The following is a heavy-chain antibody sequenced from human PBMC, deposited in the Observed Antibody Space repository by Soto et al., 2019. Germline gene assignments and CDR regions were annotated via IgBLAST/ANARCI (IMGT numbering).Heavy chain of an antibody. CDR3: VSQRTTVPTQAYFDY. CDR1: GGSVTNSSYY. Sequence: SQTLSLTGNVSGGSVTNSSYYWGWIRQSPGKGLEWIGSVYYRGRSYSKSSVKSRVTISVDTSKNRFSLSLNSVTASDTAVYFCVSQRTTVPTQAYFDYWGPGALVAAPQ. V-gene: IGHV4-39*01. D-gene: IGHD4-17*01. J-gene: IGHJ4*02. CDR2: VYYRGRS.